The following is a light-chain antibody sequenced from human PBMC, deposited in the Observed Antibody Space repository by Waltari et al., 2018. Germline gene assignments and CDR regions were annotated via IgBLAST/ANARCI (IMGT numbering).Light chain of an antibody. Sequence: QLELTQSPSASASLGASVRLTCPLSSGHITHVVAWHPQQPQKGPRYLMKVNSDGSHSRGDEIPDRFSGSSSGAERYLTISSLQSEDEADYYCQTGGHGTWVFGGGTKLTVL. J-gene: IGLJ3*02. CDR3: QTGGHGTWV. CDR1: SGHITHV. V-gene: IGLV4-69*01. CDR2: VNSDGSH.